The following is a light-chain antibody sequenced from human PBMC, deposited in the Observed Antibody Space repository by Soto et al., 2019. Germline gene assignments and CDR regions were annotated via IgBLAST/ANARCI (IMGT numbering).Light chain of an antibody. J-gene: IGKJ3*01. CDR2: GIS. V-gene: IGKV3D-20*02. CDR1: QSVTNGF. CDR3: QQRSNWPPFT. Sequence: ENVLTQSPGTLSLSPGERATLSCRASQSVTNGFFAWYQQKPGQAPRLLIYGISNRATGIPDRFSGSGSGTDFTLTISRLEPEDFVVYYCQQRSNWPPFTFGPGTKVDI.